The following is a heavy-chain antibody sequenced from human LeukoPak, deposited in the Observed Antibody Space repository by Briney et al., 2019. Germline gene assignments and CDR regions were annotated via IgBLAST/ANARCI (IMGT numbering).Heavy chain of an antibody. D-gene: IGHD6-13*01. CDR2: INSDGSTT. J-gene: IGHJ4*02. V-gene: IGHV3-74*01. CDR3: ARARIAAGLIDY. Sequence: GGSLRLSCAASGFTFSSYWMHWVRQAPGKGLVWVSRINSDGSTTSYTDSVKGRFTISRDNAKNTLYLQMNSLRAEDTAVYYCARARIAAGLIDYWGRGTLVTVSP. CDR1: GFTFSSYW.